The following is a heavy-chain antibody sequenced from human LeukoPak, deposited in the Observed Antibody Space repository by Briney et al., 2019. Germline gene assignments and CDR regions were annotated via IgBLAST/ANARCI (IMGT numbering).Heavy chain of an antibody. Sequence: PGGSLRLSCAASGFTFSSYAMHWVRQAPGKGLEWVAVISYDGSNKYYADSVKGRFTISRDNSKNTLYLQMNSLRAEDTAVYYCAREGSSTSRSDVWGQGTTVTVSS. CDR3: AREGSSTSRSDV. CDR2: ISYDGSNK. CDR1: GFTFSSYA. D-gene: IGHD2-2*01. J-gene: IGHJ6*02. V-gene: IGHV3-30-3*01.